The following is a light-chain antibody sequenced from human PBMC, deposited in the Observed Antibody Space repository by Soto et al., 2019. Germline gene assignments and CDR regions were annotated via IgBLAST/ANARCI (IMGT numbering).Light chain of an antibody. CDR1: QSVSSSH. Sequence: EIVLTQSPGTLSLSPGERATLSCGASQSVSSSHFAWYQQKPGQAPRLLIYGASSRATGIPHRFSGSGSGTDFTLTINRLEPEDCAVYYCKQYVSSPPTLAQGTKVDIK. CDR3: KQYVSSPPT. V-gene: IGKV3-20*01. CDR2: GAS. J-gene: IGKJ1*01.